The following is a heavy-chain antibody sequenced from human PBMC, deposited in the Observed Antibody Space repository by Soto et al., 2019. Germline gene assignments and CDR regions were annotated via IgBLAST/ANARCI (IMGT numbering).Heavy chain of an antibody. J-gene: IGHJ3*02. Sequence: AAVKVSCKASGYTFTSYAMHWVRQAPGQRLEWMGWINAGNGNTKYSQKFQGRVTITRDTSASTAYMELSSLRSEDTAVYYCASMLSNYPHENAFDIWGQGTMVTVSS. CDR1: GYTFTSYA. V-gene: IGHV1-3*01. CDR3: ASMLSNYPHENAFDI. CDR2: INAGNGNT. D-gene: IGHD3-16*02.